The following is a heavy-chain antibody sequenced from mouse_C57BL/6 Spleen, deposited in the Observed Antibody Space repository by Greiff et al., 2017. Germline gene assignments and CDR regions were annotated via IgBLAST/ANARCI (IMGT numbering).Heavy chain of an antibody. J-gene: IGHJ1*03. CDR3: ARTTVVATRLDWYFDV. CDR2: IDPEDGET. CDR1: GFNIKDYY. Sequence: VQLQQSGAELVKPGASVKLSCTASGFNIKDYYMHWVKQRPEQGLEWIGRIDPEDGETKYAPKFQGKATITADTSSNTAYLQLSSRTSEDTAVDYCARTTVVATRLDWYFDVWGTGTTVTVSS. D-gene: IGHD1-1*01. V-gene: IGHV14-2*01.